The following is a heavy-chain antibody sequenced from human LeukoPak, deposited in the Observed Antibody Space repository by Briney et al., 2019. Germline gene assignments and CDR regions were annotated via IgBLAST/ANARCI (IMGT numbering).Heavy chain of an antibody. CDR1: GGSISPYF. V-gene: IGHV4-59*01. J-gene: IGHJ5*02. CDR2: ISYSGST. Sequence: SETLSLTCTVSGGSISPYFWSWIRQPPGKGMEWIGYISYSGSTNYNTALKRGGTISVETSKKQFSQKRRYVTAAETAGDYCARDDYRGVTNFDPWGQGTLVTVSS. D-gene: IGHD3-10*01. CDR3: ARDDYRGVTNFDP.